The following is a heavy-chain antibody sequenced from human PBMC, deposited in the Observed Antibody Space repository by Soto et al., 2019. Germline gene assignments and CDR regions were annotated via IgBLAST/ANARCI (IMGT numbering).Heavy chain of an antibody. CDR3: ANSGGPAGYPYYFDY. V-gene: IGHV3-30*18. D-gene: IGHD3-9*01. CDR2: ISYDGSNK. Sequence: QVQLVESGGGVVQPGRSVRLSCAASGFTFSDYGIHWVRQAPGKGLDWVAVISYDGSNKYDADSVKGRFTISRDNSKNTLYLQMNSLRGDDTAVYYCANSGGPAGYPYYFDYWGQGTLVTVSS. J-gene: IGHJ4*02. CDR1: GFTFSDYG.